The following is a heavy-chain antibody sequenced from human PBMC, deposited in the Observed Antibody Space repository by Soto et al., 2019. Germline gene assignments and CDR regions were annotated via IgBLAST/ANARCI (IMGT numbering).Heavy chain of an antibody. CDR2: TRSRADNYAT. V-gene: IGHV3-72*01. CDR3: VLWVRWLIKY. D-gene: IGHD3-10*01. J-gene: IGHJ4*02. CDR1: GISFSDHD. Sequence: EVQLVESGGGLVQPGGSLRLSCATSGISFSDHDMDWVRQARGKGLEWLGRTRSRADNYATDYAASVKGRFTFSRDDSKRSLSLQMRSLKTGDTAMYYCVLWVRWLIKYWGQGTMVTVSS.